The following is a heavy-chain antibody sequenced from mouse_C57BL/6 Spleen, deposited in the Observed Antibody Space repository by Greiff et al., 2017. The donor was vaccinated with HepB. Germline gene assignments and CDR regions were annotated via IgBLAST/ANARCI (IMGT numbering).Heavy chain of an antibody. CDR1: GYTFTSYW. CDR3: ARPPYGSSYVDYFDY. D-gene: IGHD1-1*01. J-gene: IGHJ2*01. CDR2: IHPNSGST. V-gene: IGHV1-64*01. Sequence: QVQLQQPGAELVKPGASVKLSCKASGYTFTSYWMHWVKQRPGQGLEWIGMIHPNSGSTNYNEKFKSKATLTVDKSSSTAYMQLSSLTSEDSAVYYCARPPYGSSYVDYFDYWGQGTTLTVSS.